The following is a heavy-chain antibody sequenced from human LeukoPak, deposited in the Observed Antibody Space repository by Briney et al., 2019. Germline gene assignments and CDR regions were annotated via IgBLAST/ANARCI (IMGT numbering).Heavy chain of an antibody. CDR2: ISWNSGSI. D-gene: IGHD3-10*01. J-gene: IGHJ5*02. V-gene: IGHV3-9*01. CDR3: AKGGKRFGELLPVDWFDP. Sequence: GGSLRLSCAVSGFTFSSYAMHWVRQAPGKGLEWVSGISWNSGSIGYADSVKGRFTISRDNAKNSLYLQMNSLRAEDTALYYCAKGGKRFGELLPVDWFDPWGQGTLVTVSS. CDR1: GFTFSSYA.